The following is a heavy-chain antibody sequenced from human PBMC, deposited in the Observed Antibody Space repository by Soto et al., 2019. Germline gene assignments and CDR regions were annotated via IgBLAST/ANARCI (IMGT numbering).Heavy chain of an antibody. J-gene: IGHJ4*02. CDR1: GDSVSTNRAA. V-gene: IGHV6-1*01. CDR3: ARGDNWNDFDFDY. Sequence: QVPLQQSGPGLVKPSQTLSLTCAISGDSVSTNRAAWNWIRQSPSRGLEWLGRTYYRSMWLNAVSVKSRITIKPDTSKNQFSLQLNSVTPEDMAVYYCARGDNWNDFDFDYWGQGTLVTVSS. D-gene: IGHD1-20*01. CDR2: TYYRSMWL.